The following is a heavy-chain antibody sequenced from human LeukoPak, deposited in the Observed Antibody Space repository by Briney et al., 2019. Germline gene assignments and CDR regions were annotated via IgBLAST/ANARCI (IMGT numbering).Heavy chain of an antibody. V-gene: IGHV4-4*07. D-gene: IGHD3-10*01. Sequence: SETLSLTCTVSGGSISSYYWSWIRQPAGEGLEWIGRIYTSGSTNYNPSLKSRVTMSVDTSKNQFSLKLSSVTAADTAVYYCAREYYGSGSYRYYFDYWGQGTLVTVSS. CDR1: GGSISSYY. J-gene: IGHJ4*02. CDR3: AREYYGSGSYRYYFDY. CDR2: IYTSGST.